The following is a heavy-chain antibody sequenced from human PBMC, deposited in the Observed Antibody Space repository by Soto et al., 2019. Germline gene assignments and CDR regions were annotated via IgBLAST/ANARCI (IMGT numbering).Heavy chain of an antibody. D-gene: IGHD3-10*01. CDR3: AGDITMVRGVISRAYYYGMDV. CDR2: ISSSSSYI. V-gene: IGHV3-21*01. Sequence: LRLSCAASGFTFSSYSMNWVRQAPGKGLEWVSSISSSSSYIYYADSVKGRFTISRDNAKNSLYLQMNSLRAEDTAVYYCAGDITMVRGVISRAYYYGMDVWGQGTTVTVSS. J-gene: IGHJ6*02. CDR1: GFTFSSYS.